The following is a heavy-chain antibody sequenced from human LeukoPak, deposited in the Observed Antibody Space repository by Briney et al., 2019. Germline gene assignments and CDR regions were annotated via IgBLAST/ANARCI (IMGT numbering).Heavy chain of an antibody. Sequence: GGALRLSCAASGFTFSNYIMNWVRQAPGKGLEWVSSISSSSSYIYYADSVKGRFTISRDNAKNSLYLQMTSLRADDTAVYYCARGGYDILTGTSFFDPWGQGTLVTVSS. D-gene: IGHD3-9*01. J-gene: IGHJ5*02. CDR1: GFTFSNYI. V-gene: IGHV3-21*04. CDR3: ARGGYDILTGTSFFDP. CDR2: ISSSSSYI.